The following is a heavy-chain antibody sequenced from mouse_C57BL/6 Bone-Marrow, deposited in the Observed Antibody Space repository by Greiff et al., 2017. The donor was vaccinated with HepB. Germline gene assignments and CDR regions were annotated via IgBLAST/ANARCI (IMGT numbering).Heavy chain of an antibody. CDR1: GYTFTSYD. CDR2: IYPRDGST. D-gene: IGHD2-12*01. Sequence: VQVVESGPELVKPGASVKLSCKASGYTFTSYDINWVKQRPGQGLEWIGWIYPRDGSTKYNEKFKGKATLTVDTSSSTAYMELHSLTSEDSAVYFCARSYSYAMDYWGQGTSVTVSS. J-gene: IGHJ4*01. CDR3: ARSYSYAMDY. V-gene: IGHV1-85*01.